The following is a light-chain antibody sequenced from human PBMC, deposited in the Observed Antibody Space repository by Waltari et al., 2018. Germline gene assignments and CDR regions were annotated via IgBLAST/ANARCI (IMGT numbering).Light chain of an antibody. Sequence: DIVMTQSPDSLAVSLGERATINCKSSQSVLYSSNNKNYLAWYQQRPGQPPKLLIYWASTRESWVPDRFSGSGSWTDFTRTISSLQAEDVAVYYCQQYYSTPRTFGQGTKVEIE. CDR2: WAS. CDR1: QSVLYSSNNKNY. CDR3: QQYYSTPRT. V-gene: IGKV4-1*01. J-gene: IGKJ1*01.